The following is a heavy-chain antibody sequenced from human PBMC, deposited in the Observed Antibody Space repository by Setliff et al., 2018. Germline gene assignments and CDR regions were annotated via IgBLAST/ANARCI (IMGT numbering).Heavy chain of an antibody. V-gene: IGHV4-38-2*01. CDR2: VYYSGTT. CDR1: DFSVSSVYY. J-gene: IGHJ2*01. Sequence: PSETLSLTCAVSDFSVSSVYYWGWIRQSPGKGLEWIASVYYSGTTYYNPSLESRVTMSIDTSKSHFSLNLYSVTAADTAVYYCARTFTGRYFDRWGRGTLVTVS. CDR3: ARTFTGRYFDR.